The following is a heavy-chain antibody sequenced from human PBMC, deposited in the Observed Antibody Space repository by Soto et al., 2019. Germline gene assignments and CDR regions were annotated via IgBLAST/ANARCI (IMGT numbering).Heavy chain of an antibody. J-gene: IGHJ5*02. V-gene: IGHV3-23*01. CDR3: AKDRSVDTRDWFDP. Sequence: EVQLLESGGGLVQPGGSLRLSCAASGFTFGTYAMNWVRQAPGKGLEWVSGITGSGGSTYYADSVKGRFTISRDNSKNTLYLQMNSLRGDDTAVYYCAKDRSVDTRDWFDPGGQGTLVTVSS. D-gene: IGHD5-18*01. CDR2: ITGSGGST. CDR1: GFTFGTYA.